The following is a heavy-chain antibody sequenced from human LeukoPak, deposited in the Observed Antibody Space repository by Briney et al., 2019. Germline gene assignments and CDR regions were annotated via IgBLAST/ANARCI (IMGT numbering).Heavy chain of an antibody. J-gene: IGHJ4*02. Sequence: GGSLRLSCAASGFTFSSYAMHWVRQAPGKGLGWVAVISYDGSNKYYADSVKGRFTISRDNSKNTLYLQMNSLRAEDTAVYYCAREGLGSYYGPRPFDYWGQGTLVTVSS. CDR3: AREGLGSYYGPRPFDY. D-gene: IGHD1-26*01. V-gene: IGHV3-30-3*01. CDR2: ISYDGSNK. CDR1: GFTFSSYA.